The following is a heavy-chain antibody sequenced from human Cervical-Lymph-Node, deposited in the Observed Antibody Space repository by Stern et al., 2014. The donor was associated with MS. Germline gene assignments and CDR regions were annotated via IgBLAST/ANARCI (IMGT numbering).Heavy chain of an antibody. CDR3: ARDTSSGFRADW. V-gene: IGHV3-53*01. D-gene: IGHD6-19*01. J-gene: IGHJ5*01. Sequence: EVQLVESGGGLIQVGGSLRLSCAVSGFTVSTNYMSWVRQAPGRGLEWVSIIYSSGDTYYADSGKGRFTISRDSSKNTLYLQMNSLRVEDTAVYYCARDTSSGFRADWWGQGTLVTVSS. CDR2: IYSSGDT. CDR1: GFTVSTNY.